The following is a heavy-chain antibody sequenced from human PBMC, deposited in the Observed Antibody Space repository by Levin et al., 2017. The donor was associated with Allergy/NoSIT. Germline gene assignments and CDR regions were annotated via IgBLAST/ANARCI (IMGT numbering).Heavy chain of an antibody. D-gene: IGHD4-23*01. J-gene: IGHJ4*02. CDR1: GGSISSSSYY. V-gene: IGHV4-39*01. CDR2: IYYSGST. CDR3: AKGLQSNDGPGVNFDY. Sequence: PSETLSLTCTVSGGSISSSSYYWGWIRQPPGKGLEWIGSIYYSGSTYYNPSLKSRVTISVDTSKNQFSLKLSSVTAADTAVYYCAKGLQSNDGPGVNFDYWGQGTLVTVSS.